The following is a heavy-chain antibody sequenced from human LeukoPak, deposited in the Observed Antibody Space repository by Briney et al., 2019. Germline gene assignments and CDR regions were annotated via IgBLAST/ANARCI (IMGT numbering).Heavy chain of an antibody. CDR2: ISSSSSYI. CDR1: GFTFSSYS. V-gene: IGHV3-21*01. Sequence: PGGSLRLSCAASGFTFSSYSMNWVRQAPGKGLEWVSSISSSSSYIYYADSVEGRFTISRDNAKNSLYLQMNSLRAEDTAVYYCARSDSSGYYHYFDYWGQGTLVTVSS. D-gene: IGHD3-22*01. CDR3: ARSDSSGYYHYFDY. J-gene: IGHJ4*02.